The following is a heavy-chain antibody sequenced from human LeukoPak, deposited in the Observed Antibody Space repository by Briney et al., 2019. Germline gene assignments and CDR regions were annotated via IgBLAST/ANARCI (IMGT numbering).Heavy chain of an antibody. CDR1: GFTFSTHS. CDR2: VKEAGGEG. Sequence: GGSLRLSCTGSGFTFSTHSMSWVRQAPRKGLEWVANVKEAGGEGNYVDSVKGRFTISRDNAKNSLYLQMNSLRPEDTAVYICARLLHYESCVYSPVDCWGQGTLVSVSS. V-gene: IGHV3-7*01. CDR3: ARLLHYESCVYSPVDC. D-gene: IGHD3-22*01. J-gene: IGHJ4*02.